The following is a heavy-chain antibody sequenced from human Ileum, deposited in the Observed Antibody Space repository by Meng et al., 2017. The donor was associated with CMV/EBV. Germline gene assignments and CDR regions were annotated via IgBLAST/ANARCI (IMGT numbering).Heavy chain of an antibody. J-gene: IGHJ4*02. CDR1: GFTFNIFG. V-gene: IGHV3-21*01. D-gene: IGHD2-2*01. CDR3: ARVPAAHGGGDY. Sequence: GESLKISCAASGFTFNIFGMNWVRQAPGKGLEWVSSISSSSSYIYYADSVKGRFTISRDNAKNSLYLQMNSLRAEDTAVYYCARVPAAHGGGDYWGQGTLVTVSS. CDR2: ISSSSSYI.